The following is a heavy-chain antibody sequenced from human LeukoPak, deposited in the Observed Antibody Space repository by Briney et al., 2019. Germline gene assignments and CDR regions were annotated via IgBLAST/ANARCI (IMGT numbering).Heavy chain of an antibody. J-gene: IGHJ3*02. CDR1: GFTFSGSA. CDR2: IRSKANSYAT. CDR3: TRPVPGQPLADDAFDI. V-gene: IGHV3-73*01. D-gene: IGHD1-1*01. Sequence: GGSLRLSCAASGFTFSGSAMHWVRQASGKGLEWVGRIRSKANSYATAYAASVKGRFTISRDDSKNTAYLQMNSLKTEDTAAYYCTRPVPGQPLADDAFDIWGQGTMVTVSS.